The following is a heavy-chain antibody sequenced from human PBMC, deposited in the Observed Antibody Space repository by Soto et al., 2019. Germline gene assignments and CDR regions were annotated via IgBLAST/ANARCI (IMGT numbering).Heavy chain of an antibody. CDR1: GYTFTSYD. D-gene: IGHD2-2*01. CDR3: ARPLFDIVVVPAADHDAFDI. Sequence: ASVKVSCKASGYTFTSYDINWVRQATGQGLEWMGWMNPNSGNTGYAQKFQGRVTMTRNTSISTAYMELSSLRSEDTAVYYCARPLFDIVVVPAADHDAFDIWGQGTMVTVSS. V-gene: IGHV1-8*01. J-gene: IGHJ3*02. CDR2: MNPNSGNT.